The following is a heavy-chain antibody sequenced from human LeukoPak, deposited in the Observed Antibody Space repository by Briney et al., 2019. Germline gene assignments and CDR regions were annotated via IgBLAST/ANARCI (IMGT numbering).Heavy chain of an antibody. J-gene: IGHJ4*02. Sequence: HGGSLRLSCAASGFTFSKYAMSWVRQAPGKGLEWVSAISGSADSVKGRFTISRDNSKNTLYLQMNSMRAEDTAVYYCARCTTGNTHYPIDYWGQGTLVTVSS. CDR3: ARCTTGNTHYPIDY. D-gene: IGHD4-17*01. CDR1: GFTFSKYA. V-gene: IGHV3-23*01. CDR2: ISGS.